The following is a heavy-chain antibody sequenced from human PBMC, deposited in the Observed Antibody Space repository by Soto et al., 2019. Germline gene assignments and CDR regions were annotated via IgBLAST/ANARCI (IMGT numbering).Heavy chain of an antibody. CDR3: ARVSGSYYYGMDV. Sequence: TLSLTCTVSGGSISSSDYYWGWIRQPPGKGLEWIGNIYYSGSASYNPSLKSRVTISVDKSKNQFSLKLSSVTAADTAVYYCARVSGSYYYGMDVWGQGTTVTVSS. V-gene: IGHV4-39*07. D-gene: IGHD1-26*01. CDR1: GGSISSSDYY. J-gene: IGHJ6*02. CDR2: IYYSGSA.